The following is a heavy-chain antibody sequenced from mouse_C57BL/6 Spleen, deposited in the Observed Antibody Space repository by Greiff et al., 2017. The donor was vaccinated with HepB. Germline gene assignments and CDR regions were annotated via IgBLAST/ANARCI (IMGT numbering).Heavy chain of an antibody. V-gene: IGHV1-39*01. CDR3: ASGTTVVGDYAMDY. J-gene: IGHJ4*01. CDR1: GYSFTDYN. Sequence: VQLKESGPELVKPGASVKISCKASGYSFTDYNMNWVKQSNGKSLEWIGVINPNYGTTSYNQKFKGKATLTVDQSSSTAYMQLNSLTSEDSAVYYCASGTTVVGDYAMDYWGQGTSVTVSS. CDR2: INPNYGTT. D-gene: IGHD1-1*01.